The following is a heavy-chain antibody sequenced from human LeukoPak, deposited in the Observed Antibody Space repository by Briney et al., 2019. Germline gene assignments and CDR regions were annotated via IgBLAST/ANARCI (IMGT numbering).Heavy chain of an antibody. CDR2: ISSSGSTI. Sequence: GGSLRLSCAASGFTFSDYHMSWIRQAPGKGLEWVSYISSSGSTIYYADSVKGRFTISRDNAKNSLYLQMNSLRAEDTAVYYCARDFGYCSSTSCPKFQRWGQRTLVTVSS. D-gene: IGHD2-2*01. V-gene: IGHV3-11*01. CDR3: ARDFGYCSSTSCPKFQR. J-gene: IGHJ4*02. CDR1: GFTFSDYH.